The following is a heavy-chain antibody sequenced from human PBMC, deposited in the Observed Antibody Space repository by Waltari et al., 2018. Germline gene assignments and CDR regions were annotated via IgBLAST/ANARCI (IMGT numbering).Heavy chain of an antibody. CDR2: ISFDGKNK. D-gene: IGHD2-2*01. Sequence: QVHLVESGGGVVQPGRSLRLSCAASGFSFRSYALFWVRLAPGKGLEWAAVISFDGKNKYYADSVKGRFAISRDDSKNTLYLQMNSLRTEDTAVYYCATDGTDCSTTSCYFGGIDVWGQGTTVTVSS. J-gene: IGHJ6*02. V-gene: IGHV3-30*09. CDR3: ATDGTDCSTTSCYFGGIDV. CDR1: GFSFRSYA.